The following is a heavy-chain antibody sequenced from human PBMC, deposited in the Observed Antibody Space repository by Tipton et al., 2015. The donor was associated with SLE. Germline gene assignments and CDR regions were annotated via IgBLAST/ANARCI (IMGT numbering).Heavy chain of an antibody. J-gene: IGHJ3*02. D-gene: IGHD2-2*02. V-gene: IGHV3-48*03. Sequence: SLRLSCAASGFTFSSFEMNWVRQAPGKGLEWVSYISSSGNNVFYAASVKGRFTISRDNAKNSLFLQVNSLRAEDTAIYYCARGVGYCTPTNCYTIAGFDIWGQGTMVTVSS. CDR1: GFTFSSFE. CDR3: ARGVGYCTPTNCYTIAGFDI. CDR2: ISSSGNNV.